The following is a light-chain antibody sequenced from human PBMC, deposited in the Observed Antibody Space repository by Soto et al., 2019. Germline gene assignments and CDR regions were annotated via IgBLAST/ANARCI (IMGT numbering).Light chain of an antibody. V-gene: IGLV2-8*01. Sequence: SVLTQPPSASGSPGQSVTISCTGTSSDVGGYNYVSWYLQYPGKAPKLIIYEVNKRPSGVPNRFSGSKSGNTASLTVSGLQAGDEADYYCQSYDSRLSASVFGAGTKVTVL. CDR2: EVN. CDR3: QSYDSRLSASV. J-gene: IGLJ1*01. CDR1: SSDVGGYNY.